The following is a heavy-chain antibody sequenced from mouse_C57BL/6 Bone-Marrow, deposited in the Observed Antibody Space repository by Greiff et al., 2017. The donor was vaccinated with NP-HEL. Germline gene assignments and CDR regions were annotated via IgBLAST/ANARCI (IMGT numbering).Heavy chain of an antibody. Sequence: VKLMESGAELMKPGASVKLSCKATGYTFTGYWIEWVKQRPGHGLEWIGEILPGSGSTNYNEKFKGKATFTADTSSNTAYMQLSSLTTEDSAIYYCARFGYDGYYAGFAYWGQGTLVTVSA. CDR2: ILPGSGST. CDR3: ARFGYDGYYAGFAY. D-gene: IGHD2-3*01. V-gene: IGHV1-9*01. J-gene: IGHJ3*01. CDR1: GYTFTGYW.